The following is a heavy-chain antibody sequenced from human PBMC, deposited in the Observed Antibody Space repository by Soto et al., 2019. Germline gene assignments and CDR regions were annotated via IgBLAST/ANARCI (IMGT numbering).Heavy chain of an antibody. Sequence: GGSLRLSCVASGFTFSNYGMHWVRQAPGKGLEWVAVISYDGSNKYYADSVKGRFTISRDNSKNTLYLQMTSLRTEDTALYYCAKLDEGGLQYAYYTMDVWGQGTTVTVSS. D-gene: IGHD2-15*01. CDR3: AKLDEGGLQYAYYTMDV. CDR1: GFTFSNYG. CDR2: ISYDGSNK. J-gene: IGHJ6*02. V-gene: IGHV3-30*18.